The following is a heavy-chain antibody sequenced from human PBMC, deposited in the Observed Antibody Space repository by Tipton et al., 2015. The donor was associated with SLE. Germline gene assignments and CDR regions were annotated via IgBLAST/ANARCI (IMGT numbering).Heavy chain of an antibody. V-gene: IGHV4-34*01. CDR1: GGSFSGYY. CDR2: INHSGST. J-gene: IGHJ6*02. CDR3: ASQITYYYDSSGYYYYYYGMDV. Sequence: TLSLTCAVYGGSFSGYYWSWIRQPPGKGLEWFGEINHSGSTYYNPSLKSRVTISVDTAKNQFSLNLSSVTAADTAVYYCASQITYYYDSSGYYYYYYGMDVWGQGTTVTVSS. D-gene: IGHD3-22*01.